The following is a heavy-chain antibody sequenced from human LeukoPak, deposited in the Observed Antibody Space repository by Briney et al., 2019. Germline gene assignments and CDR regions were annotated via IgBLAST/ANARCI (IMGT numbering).Heavy chain of an antibody. D-gene: IGHD6-19*01. CDR1: GFTVSSNY. V-gene: IGHV3-66*01. Sequence: GGSLRLPCAASGFTVSSNYMSWVRQPPGKGLEWVSVIYIVGNTDYADSVKGRFTISRDNSKNTLYLQMNSLRAEDTAVYYCARDGSGSDAFDIWGQGTMVTVSS. J-gene: IGHJ3*02. CDR2: IYIVGNT. CDR3: ARDGSGSDAFDI.